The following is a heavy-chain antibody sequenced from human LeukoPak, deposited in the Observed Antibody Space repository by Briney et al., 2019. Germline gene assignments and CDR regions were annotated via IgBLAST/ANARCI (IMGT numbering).Heavy chain of an antibody. CDR3: ALTHSSSWYLDY. CDR2: INHSGST. CDR1: GGSFGGYY. J-gene: IGHJ4*02. D-gene: IGHD6-13*01. Sequence: SETLSLTCAVYGGSFGGYYWSWIRQPPGKGLEWIGEINHSGSTNYNPSLKSRVTISVDTSKNQFSLKLSSVTAADTAVYYCALTHSSSWYLDYWGQGTLVTVSS. V-gene: IGHV4-34*01.